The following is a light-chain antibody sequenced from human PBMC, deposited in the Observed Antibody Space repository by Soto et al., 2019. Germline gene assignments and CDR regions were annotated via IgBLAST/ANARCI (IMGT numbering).Light chain of an antibody. Sequence: EIVMTQSPATLSVSPGERATLSCRASQSVRSNLAWYQQKPGQAPRLLIYGASTRATGVPARFSGSGSGTEFTLTISSLQSEDIAVYYCQHYNTYPWTFGQGTKVEIK. CDR3: QHYNTYPWT. CDR1: QSVRSN. CDR2: GAS. J-gene: IGKJ1*01. V-gene: IGKV3-15*01.